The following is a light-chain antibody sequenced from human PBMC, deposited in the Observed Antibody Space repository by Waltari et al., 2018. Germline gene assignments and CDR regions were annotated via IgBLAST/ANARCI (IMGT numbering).Light chain of an antibody. J-gene: IGLJ2*01. Sequence: QSALTQPRSVSGSPGQSLTPSSTGTNSHVGADNYSPWSQQRPGKAPKLVLYDVDKRPSGVPDRFSGSKAGNTASLTISGLQADDEADYYCCSYAGRYTSVFGGGTKVTVL. CDR2: DVD. CDR1: NSHVGADNY. CDR3: CSYAGRYTSV. V-gene: IGLV2-11*01.